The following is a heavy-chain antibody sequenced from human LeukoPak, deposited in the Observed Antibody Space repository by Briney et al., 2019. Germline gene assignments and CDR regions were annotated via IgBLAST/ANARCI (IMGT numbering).Heavy chain of an antibody. V-gene: IGHV3-43*02. CDR1: GFTFDDYA. J-gene: IGHJ4*02. Sequence: GGSLKLSCVASGFTFDDYAMHWVRQAPGKGLEWVSVISGDGGSIYYADSVKGRFTISRDNSKNSLYLQMNSLRSEDTALYYCAKDILESGPMHYWGQGTLVTVSS. CDR2: ISGDGGSI. D-gene: IGHD3-3*01. CDR3: AKDILESGPMHY.